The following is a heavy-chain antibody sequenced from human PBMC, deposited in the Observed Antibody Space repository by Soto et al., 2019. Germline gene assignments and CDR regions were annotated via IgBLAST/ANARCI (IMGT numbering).Heavy chain of an antibody. J-gene: IGHJ4*02. CDR2: ISGSGEST. CDR1: GFTFGMYS. V-gene: IGHV3-23*01. Sequence: EVQVLESGGDLVQPGGSLRLSCAASGFTFGMYSMSWVRQAPGKGLEWVSGISGSGESTYYADSVKGRFTISRDNSKNTLYLQMYRLRPEDTAVYYCARSLGDRGNTYDCDYWGQGTLVTVSS. CDR3: ARSLGDRGNTYDCDY. D-gene: IGHD1-26*01.